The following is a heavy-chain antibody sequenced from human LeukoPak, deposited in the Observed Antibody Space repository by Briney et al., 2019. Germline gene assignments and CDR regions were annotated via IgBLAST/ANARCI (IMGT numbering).Heavy chain of an antibody. CDR1: GFTFSSYS. Sequence: GGSLRLSCAASGFTFSSYSMNWVRQAPGKGLEWVSAISGSGGSTYYADSVKGRFTISRDNSKNTLYLQMNSLRAEDTAVYYCAKDPFPKQSLITMVRGVIRDYWGQGTLVTVSS. V-gene: IGHV3-23*01. J-gene: IGHJ4*02. D-gene: IGHD3-10*01. CDR2: ISGSGGST. CDR3: AKDPFPKQSLITMVRGVIRDY.